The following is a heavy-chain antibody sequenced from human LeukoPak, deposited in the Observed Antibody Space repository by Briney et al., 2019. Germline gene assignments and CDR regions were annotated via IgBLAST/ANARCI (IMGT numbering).Heavy chain of an antibody. Sequence: ASVKVSCKASGYTFTSYDINWVRQATGQGLEWMEWMNPNSGNTGYAQKFQGRVTMTRNTSISTAYMELSSLRSEDTAVYYCARGRRWLRSPFDYWGQGTLVTVSS. V-gene: IGHV1-8*01. CDR3: ARGRRWLRSPFDY. J-gene: IGHJ4*02. CDR2: MNPNSGNT. CDR1: GYTFTSYD. D-gene: IGHD5-12*01.